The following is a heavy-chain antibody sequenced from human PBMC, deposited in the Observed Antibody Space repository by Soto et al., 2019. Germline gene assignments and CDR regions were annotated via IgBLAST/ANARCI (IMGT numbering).Heavy chain of an antibody. CDR3: ARDPTMVRGDTYYFDY. CDR2: IWYDGSNK. CDR1: GFTFSSYG. V-gene: IGHV3-33*01. Sequence: GGSLRLSCAASGFTFSSYGMHWVRQAPGKGLEWVAVIWYDGSNKYYADSVKGRFTISRDNSKNTLYLQMNSLRAEDTAVYYCARDPTMVRGDTYYFDYWGQGTLVTVSS. J-gene: IGHJ4*02. D-gene: IGHD3-10*01.